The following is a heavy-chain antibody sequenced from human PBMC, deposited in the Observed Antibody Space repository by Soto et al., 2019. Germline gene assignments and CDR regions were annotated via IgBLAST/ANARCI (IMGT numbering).Heavy chain of an antibody. CDR3: AKLKWFGEASFDY. V-gene: IGHV3-23*01. CDR2: ISGSGGST. J-gene: IGHJ4*02. D-gene: IGHD3-10*01. CDR1: GFTFSSYA. Sequence: GGSLRLSCAASGFTFSSYAMSWVRQAPGKGLEWVSAISGSGGSTYYADSVKGRFTISRDNSKNTLYLQMNSLSAEDTAVYYCAKLKWFGEASFDYWGQGTLVTVSS.